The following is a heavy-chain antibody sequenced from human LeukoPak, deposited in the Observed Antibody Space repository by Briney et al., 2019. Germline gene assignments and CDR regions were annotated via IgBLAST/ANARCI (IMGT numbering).Heavy chain of an antibody. CDR3: ARDNTPEYCSGGSCYFDY. J-gene: IGHJ4*02. D-gene: IGHD2-15*01. CDR2: ISYDGSNK. CDR1: GFTFSSYA. Sequence: PGRSLRLSCAASGFTFSSYAVHWVRQAPGKGLEWVAVISYDGSNKYYADSVKGRFTISRDNSKNTLYLQMNSLRAEDTAVYYCARDNTPEYCSGGSCYFDYWGQGTLVTVSS. V-gene: IGHV3-30-3*01.